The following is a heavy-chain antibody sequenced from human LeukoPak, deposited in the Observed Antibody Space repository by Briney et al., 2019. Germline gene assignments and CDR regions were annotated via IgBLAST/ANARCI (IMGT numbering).Heavy chain of an antibody. D-gene: IGHD3-22*01. Sequence: SETLSLTCAVYGGSFSGYYWSWIRQPPGKGLEGIGEINHSGSTNYNPSLKSRVTISVDTSKNQFSLKLSSLTAADTAVYYCARGGIRYYYDSSGYPNYWGQGTLVTVSS. CDR2: INHSGST. V-gene: IGHV4-34*01. J-gene: IGHJ4*02. CDR3: ARGGIRYYYDSSGYPNY. CDR1: GGSFSGYY.